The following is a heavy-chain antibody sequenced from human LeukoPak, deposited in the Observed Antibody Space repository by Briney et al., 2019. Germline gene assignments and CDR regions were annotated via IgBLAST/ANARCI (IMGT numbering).Heavy chain of an antibody. CDR2: INLNSGGT. D-gene: IGHD1-26*01. CDR1: GYTFTGYY. V-gene: IGHV1-2*02. CDR3: ARDRTVWGAKDAFDI. Sequence: GASVTVSCKASGYTFTGYYMHWVRQAPGQGLEWMGWINLNSGGTNYAQKFQGRVTMTRDTSISTAYMELSRLRSDDTAVYYCARDRTVWGAKDAFDIWGQGTMVTVSS. J-gene: IGHJ3*02.